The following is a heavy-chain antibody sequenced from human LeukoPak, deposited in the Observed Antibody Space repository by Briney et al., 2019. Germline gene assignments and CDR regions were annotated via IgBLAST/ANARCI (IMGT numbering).Heavy chain of an antibody. Sequence: GGSLRLSCAASGFTFSSYWMSWVRQAPGKGLEWVANIKQDGREKYYVDSVKGRFTISRDNAKNSLHLQMNSLRAEDTAVYYCARQGSGYFHYYYYYMDVWGKGTTVTVSS. V-gene: IGHV3-7*01. J-gene: IGHJ6*03. CDR1: GFTFSSYW. CDR2: IKQDGREK. CDR3: ARQGSGYFHYYYYYMDV. D-gene: IGHD3-22*01.